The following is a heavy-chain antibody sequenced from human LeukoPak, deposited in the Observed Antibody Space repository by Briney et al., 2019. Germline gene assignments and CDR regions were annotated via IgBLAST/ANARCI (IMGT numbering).Heavy chain of an antibody. CDR2: IIPIFGTA. CDR1: GGTFSSYT. Sequence: GPSVKVSCKASGGTFSSYTISWVRQAPGQGLEWMGGIIPIFGTANYAQKFQGRVTITADDSTTTAYMELSSLRSEDTAVYYCELYYYDRNYWGQGTLVTVSS. D-gene: IGHD3-22*01. V-gene: IGHV1-69*01. J-gene: IGHJ4*02. CDR3: ELYYYDRNY.